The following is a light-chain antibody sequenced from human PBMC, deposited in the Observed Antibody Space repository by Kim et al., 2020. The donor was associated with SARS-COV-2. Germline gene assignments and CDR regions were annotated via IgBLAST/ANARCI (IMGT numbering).Light chain of an antibody. V-gene: IGLV1-47*01. CDR1: SSNIGSNY. CDR3: AAWDDSLSGLYV. J-gene: IGLJ1*01. Sequence: RVTTSCSGSSSNIGSNYVYWYQQLPGTAPKLRIYRSNQRPSGVPDRFSGSKSGTSASLAISGLRSEDEADYYCAAWDDSLSGLYVFGTGTKVTVL. CDR2: RSN.